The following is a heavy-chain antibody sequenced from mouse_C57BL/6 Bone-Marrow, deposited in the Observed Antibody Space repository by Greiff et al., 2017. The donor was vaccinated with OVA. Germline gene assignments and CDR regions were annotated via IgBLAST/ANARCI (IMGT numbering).Heavy chain of an antibody. V-gene: IGHV7-3*01. CDR2: IRNKANGYTT. CDR3: ARSSYYSNFYAMDY. J-gene: IGHJ4*01. Sequence: EVKLMESGGGLVQPGGSLSLSCAASGFTFTDYYMSWVRQPPGKALEWLGFIRNKANGYTTEYSASVKGRFTISRDNSQSILYLQMNALRAEDSATYYWARSSYYSNFYAMDYWGQGTSVTVSS. CDR1: GFTFTDYY. D-gene: IGHD2-5*01.